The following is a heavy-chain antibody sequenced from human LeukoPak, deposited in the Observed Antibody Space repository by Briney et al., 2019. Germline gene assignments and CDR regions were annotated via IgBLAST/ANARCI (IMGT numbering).Heavy chain of an antibody. Sequence: GGSLRLSCAASGFSFSTYGMHWVRQAPGKGLEWVAVISYDGRNKYHGDSVKGRFTISRDNSKNTLYLQMDSLRPEDTAVYYYAKDGSLGAADYYFDYWGQGTLVTVSS. CDR3: AKDGSLGAADYYFDY. CDR2: ISYDGRNK. CDR1: GFSFSTYG. V-gene: IGHV3-30*18. J-gene: IGHJ4*02. D-gene: IGHD6-13*01.